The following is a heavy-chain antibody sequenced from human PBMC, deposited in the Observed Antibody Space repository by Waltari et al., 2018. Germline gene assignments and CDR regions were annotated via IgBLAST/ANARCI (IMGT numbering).Heavy chain of an antibody. J-gene: IGHJ4*02. D-gene: IGHD1-26*01. Sequence: QVQLVQSGTEVKKPGASVKVSCQASGSSFTDYLLHWVRQTRGQGLEWLGWINPKNGDTGYAKNFLGRVTMTRDTSINTVYMDLSGLRSDDTAVFYCARDPGPIVGAPDYWGQGTLVTVSS. CDR2: INPKNGDT. CDR3: ARDPGPIVGAPDY. CDR1: GSSFTDYL. V-gene: IGHV1-2*02.